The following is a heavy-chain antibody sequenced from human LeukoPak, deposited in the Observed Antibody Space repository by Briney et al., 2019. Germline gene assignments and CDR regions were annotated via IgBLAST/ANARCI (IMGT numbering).Heavy chain of an antibody. Sequence: GGSLRLSCAASGFTFKLYWMHWVRQVPGKRPVWVSRINDDGSDTIYADSVKGRFTISRDNAKNSLYLQMNSLRAEDTAVYYCARRILGTITEGDWFDPWGQGTLVTVSS. CDR2: INDDGSDT. CDR1: GFTFKLYW. V-gene: IGHV3-74*01. D-gene: IGHD1-26*01. J-gene: IGHJ5*02. CDR3: ARRILGTITEGDWFDP.